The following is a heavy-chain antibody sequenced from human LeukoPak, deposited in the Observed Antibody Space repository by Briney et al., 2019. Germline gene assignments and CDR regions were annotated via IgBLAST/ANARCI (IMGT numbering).Heavy chain of an antibody. V-gene: IGHV4-39*01. D-gene: IGHD5-24*01. J-gene: IGHJ3*01. CDR2: AYYSGST. Sequence: SETLSLTCTVSGGSISSSSYYWGWIRQPPGKGLEWIGSAYYSGSTYHNPSLKSRVTISVDTSKNQFSLKLSSVTAADTAVYYCARPRDGYNFGAFDLWGQGTLVSASS. CDR3: ARPRDGYNFGAFDL. CDR1: GGSISSSSYY.